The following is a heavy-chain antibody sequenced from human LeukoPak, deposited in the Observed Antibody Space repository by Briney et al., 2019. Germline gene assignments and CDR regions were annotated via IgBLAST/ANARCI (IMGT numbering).Heavy chain of an antibody. CDR3: AHTRTQLLWFTTNSKYNWFDP. CDR1: GFSLSTSGVG. Sequence: SGATLVKPTQTLTLTCTFSGFSLSTSGVGVGWIRQPPGKALEWLALIYWDDDKRYSPSLKSRLTITKDTSKNQVVLTMTNMDPVDTATYYCAHTRTQLLWFTTNSKYNWFDPWGQGTLVTVSS. V-gene: IGHV2-5*02. CDR2: IYWDDDK. D-gene: IGHD3-10*01. J-gene: IGHJ5*02.